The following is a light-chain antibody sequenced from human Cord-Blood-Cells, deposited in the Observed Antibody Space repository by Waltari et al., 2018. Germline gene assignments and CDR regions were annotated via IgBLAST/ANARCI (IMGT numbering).Light chain of an antibody. CDR2: AAS. Sequence: DIQMTQSPSSLYAYVLDRLTITCRASQSISSYLNWYQQKPGKAPKLLIYAASSLQSGVPSRFSGSGSGTDFTHNSSSLEAEEFATYYCQQSYSTLALTFGGGTKVDIK. J-gene: IGKJ4*01. CDR1: QSISSY. CDR3: QQSYSTLALT. V-gene: IGKV1-39*01.